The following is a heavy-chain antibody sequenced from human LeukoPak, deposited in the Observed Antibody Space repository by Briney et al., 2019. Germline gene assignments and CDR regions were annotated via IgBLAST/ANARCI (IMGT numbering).Heavy chain of an antibody. V-gene: IGHV1-46*01. CDR3: ARELGYCSGGSCYKNYFDY. CDR2: INPSGGST. Sequence: ASVKVSCKASGYTFTSYYMHWVRQAPGQGLEWMGIINPSGGSTSYAQKFLGRVTMTRDTSTSTVYMELSSLRPEDTAVYYCARELGYCSGGSCYKNYFDYWGQGTLVTVSS. J-gene: IGHJ4*02. CDR1: GYTFTSYY. D-gene: IGHD2-15*01.